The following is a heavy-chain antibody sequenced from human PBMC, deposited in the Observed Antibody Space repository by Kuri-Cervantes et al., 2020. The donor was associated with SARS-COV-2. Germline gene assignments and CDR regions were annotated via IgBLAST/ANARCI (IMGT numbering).Heavy chain of an antibody. CDR3: AKDWLPDDAFDI. CDR1: GFTFSSYW. D-gene: IGHD6-19*01. Sequence: GGSLRLSCAASGFTFSSYWMHWVRQAPGKGLEWVSAISGSGGSTYYADSVKGRFTISRDNSKNTLYLQMNSLRAEDTAVYYCAKDWLPDDAFDIWGQGTMVTVSS. J-gene: IGHJ3*02. CDR2: ISGSGGST. V-gene: IGHV3-23*01.